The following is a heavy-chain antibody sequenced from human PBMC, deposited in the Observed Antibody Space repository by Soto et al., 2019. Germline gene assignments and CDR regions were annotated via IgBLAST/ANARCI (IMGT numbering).Heavy chain of an antibody. J-gene: IGHJ6*02. Sequence: QVQLVESGGGVVQPGTSLRLSCAASGYTFSSHGMHWVRQAPGKGLEWVAVIWYDGSKKYYAGSVKGRFTISRDDSKNTLYLEMKNLRADDTDMYYCARDPASSMDVWGQGTTVIVSS. V-gene: IGHV3-33*01. CDR2: IWYDGSKK. D-gene: IGHD6-25*01. CDR1: GYTFSSHG. CDR3: ARDPASSMDV.